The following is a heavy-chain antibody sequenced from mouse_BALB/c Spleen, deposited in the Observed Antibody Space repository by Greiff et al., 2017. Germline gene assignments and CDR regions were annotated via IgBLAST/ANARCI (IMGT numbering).Heavy chain of an antibody. D-gene: IGHD1-1*01. J-gene: IGHJ3*01. V-gene: IGHV5-6-5*01. CDR3: ARAYGSSYSGFAY. Sequence: EVKLVESGGGLVKPGGSLKLSCAASGFTFSSYAMSWVRQTPEKRLEWVASISSGGSTYYPDSVKGRFTISRDNARNILYLQMSSLRSEDTAMYYCARAYGSSYSGFAYWGQGTLVTVSA. CDR2: ISSGGST. CDR1: GFTFSSYA.